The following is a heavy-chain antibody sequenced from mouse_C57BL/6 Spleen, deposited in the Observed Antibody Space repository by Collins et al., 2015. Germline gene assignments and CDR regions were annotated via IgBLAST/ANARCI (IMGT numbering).Heavy chain of an antibody. Sequence: LQQPGAELVKPGASVKLSCKASGYTFTSYWMHWVKQRPGQGLEWIGEINPSNGRTNYNEKFKSKATLTVDKSSSTAYMQLSSLTSEDSAVYYCARSGYGSSIAYWGQGTLVTVSA. V-gene: IGHV1S81*02. CDR1: GYTFTSYW. D-gene: IGHD1-1*01. CDR3: ARSGYGSSIAY. CDR2: INPSNGRT. J-gene: IGHJ3*01.